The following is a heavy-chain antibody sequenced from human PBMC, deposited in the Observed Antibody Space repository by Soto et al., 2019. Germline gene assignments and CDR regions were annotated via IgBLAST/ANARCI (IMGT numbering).Heavy chain of an antibody. CDR3: ARGGPYIVVATGGAFDI. J-gene: IGHJ3*02. D-gene: IGHD2-15*01. Sequence: GASVKVSCKASGGTFSSYAISWVRQAPGQGLEWMGGTIPIFGTANYAQKFQGRVTITADESTSTAYMELSSLRSEDTAVYYCARGGPYIVVATGGAFDIWGQGTMVTVSS. CDR1: GGTFSSYA. CDR2: TIPIFGTA. V-gene: IGHV1-69*13.